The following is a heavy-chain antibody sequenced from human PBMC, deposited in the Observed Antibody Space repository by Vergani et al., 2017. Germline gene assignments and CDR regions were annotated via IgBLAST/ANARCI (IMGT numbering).Heavy chain of an antibody. CDR1: GFTLSSYS. V-gene: IGHV3-21*01. CDR3: ARDFSLGEWGLLRDYFDY. CDR2: ISSSSSYI. J-gene: IGHJ4*02. D-gene: IGHD1-26*01. Sequence: EVQLVESGGGLVKPGGSLRLSCAASGFTLSSYSMTWVRQAPGKGREWVSCISSSSSYIYYADSVKGRFTISRDNAKNSLYLQMNSLRAEDTAVYYCARDFSLGEWGLLRDYFDYWGQGTLVTVSS.